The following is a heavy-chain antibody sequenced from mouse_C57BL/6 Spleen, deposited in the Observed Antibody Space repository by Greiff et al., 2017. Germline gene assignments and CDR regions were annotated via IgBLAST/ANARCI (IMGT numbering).Heavy chain of an antibody. CDR1: GFTFSDYG. D-gene: IGHD3-3*01. CDR3: ARCEGRRSFDY. CDR2: ISSGSSTI. Sequence: EVQLVESGGGLVKPGGSLKLSCAASGFTFSDYGMHWVRQAPEKGLEWVAYISSGSSTIYYADTVTGRFTISRDNAKNTLFLQMTSRRSEDTAMYYCARCEGRRSFDYWGQGTTLTVSS. J-gene: IGHJ2*01. V-gene: IGHV5-17*01.